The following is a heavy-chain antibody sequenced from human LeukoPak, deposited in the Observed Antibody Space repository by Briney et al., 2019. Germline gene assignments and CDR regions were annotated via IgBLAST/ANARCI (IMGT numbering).Heavy chain of an antibody. D-gene: IGHD2-15*01. J-gene: IGHJ6*02. CDR3: ARDQNVGYCSGGSCDYYYYGMDV. Sequence: PSETLSLTCTVSGGSISSSSYYWSWIRQPPGKGLEWIGYIYYSGSTNYNPSLKSRVTISVDTSKNQFSLKLSSVTAADTAVYYCARDQNVGYCSGGSCDYYYYGMDVWGQGTTVTVSS. CDR2: IYYSGST. CDR1: GGSISSSSYY. V-gene: IGHV4-61*01.